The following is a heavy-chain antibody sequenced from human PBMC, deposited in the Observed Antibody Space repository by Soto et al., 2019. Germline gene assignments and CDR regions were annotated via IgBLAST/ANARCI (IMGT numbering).Heavy chain of an antibody. CDR1: GFTFSSYA. V-gene: IGHV3-30*18. CDR3: AKDLVPAAIQDHSMDV. Sequence: PGGSLRLSCAASGFTFSSYAMHWVRQAPGKGLEWVTVISYDGSDKYYADSVRGRFTISRDNSKNTLSLQMNSLRAEDTAVYYCAKDLVPAAIQDHSMDVWGQDTKVTASS. J-gene: IGHJ6*02. CDR2: ISYDGSDK. D-gene: IGHD2-2*01.